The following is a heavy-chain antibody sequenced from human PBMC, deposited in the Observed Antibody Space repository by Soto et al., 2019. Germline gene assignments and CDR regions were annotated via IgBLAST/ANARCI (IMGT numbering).Heavy chain of an antibody. CDR1: GFTFSSYA. Sequence: GGSLRLSCAASGFTFSSYAMSWVRQAPGKGLEWVSAISGSGGSTYYADSVKGRFTISRDNSKNTLYLQMNSLRAEDTAVFYCARGEPHYYDSTGYLDVWGQGTTVTVSS. J-gene: IGHJ6*02. V-gene: IGHV3-23*01. CDR2: ISGSGGST. CDR3: ARGEPHYYDSTGYLDV. D-gene: IGHD3-22*01.